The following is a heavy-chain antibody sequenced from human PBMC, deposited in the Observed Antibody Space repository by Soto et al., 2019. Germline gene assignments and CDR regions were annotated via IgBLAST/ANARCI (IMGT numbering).Heavy chain of an antibody. V-gene: IGHV1-69*01. D-gene: IGHD3-3*01. J-gene: IGHJ6*02. CDR2: IIPIFGTA. Sequence: QVQLVQSGAEVKKPGSSVKVSCKASGGTFSSYAISCVRQAPGQGLEWMGGIIPIFGTANYAQKFQGRVTITADESTSTAYMELSSLRSEDTAVYYCARHILFFEWSTLGGGPKYYYYGMDVWGQGTTVTVSS. CDR1: GGTFSSYA. CDR3: ARHILFFEWSTLGGGPKYYYYGMDV.